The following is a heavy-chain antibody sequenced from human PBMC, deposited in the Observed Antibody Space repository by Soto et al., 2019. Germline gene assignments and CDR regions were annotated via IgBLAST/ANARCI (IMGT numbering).Heavy chain of an antibody. Sequence: EVQLVESGGGLVQPGGSLRISCAASGFTFSSNYMTWVRQAPGKGLEWVSVIFYGGSTYYEDYVMDRFTISSDNSTNMLYLXKXXXXXEDTAVYYGATTGMGVTLYYYYYGMDVWGQGTMVTVSS. CDR1: GFTFSSNY. V-gene: IGHV3-66*01. CDR3: ATTGMGVTLYYYYYGMDV. CDR2: IFYGGST. D-gene: IGHD1-26*01. J-gene: IGHJ6*02.